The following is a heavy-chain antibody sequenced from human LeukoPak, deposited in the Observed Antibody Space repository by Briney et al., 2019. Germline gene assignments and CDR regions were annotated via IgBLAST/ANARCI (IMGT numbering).Heavy chain of an antibody. J-gene: IGHJ4*02. V-gene: IGHV3-48*01. CDR1: GFTFSSYN. CDR2: ISSSSSTI. CDR3: AGGYGDMPFDY. D-gene: IGHD4-17*01. Sequence: GGSLRLSCAASGFTFSSYNMNWVRQAPAKGLEWVSHISSSSSTIYYADSVKGRFTISRDNAKNSLYLQMDSLRAEDTAVYYCAGGYGDMPFDYRGQGTLVTVSS.